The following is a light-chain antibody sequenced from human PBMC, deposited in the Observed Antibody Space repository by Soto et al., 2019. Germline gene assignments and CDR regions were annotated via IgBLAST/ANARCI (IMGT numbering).Light chain of an antibody. Sequence: EIVLTQSPGTLSLSPGERATLSCRASQSVSSNYLAWYQQRPGQAPRLLIYGASSRATGIPDRFSGSGSGTDFTLTISRLKPEDFAVYYCQQYGSSEWTFGQGTKVEIK. CDR1: QSVSSNY. CDR3: QQYGSSEWT. V-gene: IGKV3-20*01. J-gene: IGKJ1*01. CDR2: GAS.